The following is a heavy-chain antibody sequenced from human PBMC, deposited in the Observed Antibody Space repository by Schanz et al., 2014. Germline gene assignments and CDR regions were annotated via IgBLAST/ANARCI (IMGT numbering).Heavy chain of an antibody. D-gene: IGHD3-10*01. V-gene: IGHV1-8*01. CDR3: ARVSMEFERGKSYYYYMDV. CDR2: MNPNSGDT. J-gene: IGHJ6*03. Sequence: QVQLVQSGPEVEKPGASVKVSCTASGYTLKNYGISWVRQAPGLGLEWMGWMNPNSGDTGYPRKFQDRVTMTRNTSISTAYMELNSLTSEDTAVYYCARVSMEFERGKSYYYYMDVWGRGTTVTVSS. CDR1: GYTLKNYG.